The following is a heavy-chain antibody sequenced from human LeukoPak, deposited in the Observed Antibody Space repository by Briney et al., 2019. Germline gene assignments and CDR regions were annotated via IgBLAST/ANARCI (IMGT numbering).Heavy chain of an antibody. V-gene: IGHV1-3*01. CDR3: ASPLSEVSWYPFDY. D-gene: IGHD6-13*01. Sequence: GASVKVSCKASGYTFSDYAVHWVRQAPGQRFEWMGWIDAGNGDTRYSQKFQGRVTITRDTSASTAYIELRSLRSEDTAMYYCASPLSEVSWYPFDYWGQGTLVTVSS. CDR2: IDAGNGDT. CDR1: GYTFSDYA. J-gene: IGHJ4*02.